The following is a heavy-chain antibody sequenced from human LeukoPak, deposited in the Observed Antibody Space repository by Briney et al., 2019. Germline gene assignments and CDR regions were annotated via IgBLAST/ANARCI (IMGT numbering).Heavy chain of an antibody. CDR1: GGTFSSYA. CDR2: IIPIFGTA. CDR3: AREEGLGVVMTDI. V-gene: IGHV1-69*13. Sequence: SVKVSCTASGGTFSSYAISWVRPAPGQGLEWMGGIIPIFGTANYAQKFQGRVTITADESTSTAYMELSSLRSEDTAVYYCAREEGLGVVMTDIWGQGTMVTVSS. J-gene: IGHJ3*02. D-gene: IGHD3-22*01.